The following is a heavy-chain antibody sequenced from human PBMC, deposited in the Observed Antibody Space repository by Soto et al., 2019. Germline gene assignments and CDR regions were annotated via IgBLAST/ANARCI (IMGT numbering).Heavy chain of an antibody. D-gene: IGHD2-21*02. CDR2: ISGSDGTT. V-gene: IGHV3-23*01. CDR1: GLTFSSYA. J-gene: IGHJ3*02. CDR3: AKYCGGDCYNVFDI. Sequence: PGGSLRLSCAASGLTFSSYAMTWVRQAPGKWLEWVSSISGSDGTTYYADSVKGRFTISRDNSKNTLYLQMNSLRVEDTAMYYCAKYCGGDCYNVFDIWGQGXMVTV.